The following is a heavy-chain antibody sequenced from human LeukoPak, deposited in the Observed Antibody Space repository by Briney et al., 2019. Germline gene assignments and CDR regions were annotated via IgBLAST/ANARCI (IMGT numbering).Heavy chain of an antibody. CDR3: AKDRAGGILAY. D-gene: IGHD6-13*01. Sequence: GGSLRLSCAASGFTFSRNAMSWVRQAPGKGLEWVAVISYDGSNKYYADSVKGRFTISRDNSKNTLYLQMNSLRAEDTAVYYCAKDRAGGILAYGGQGPLVTVPS. V-gene: IGHV3-30*18. J-gene: IGHJ4*02. CDR1: GFTFSRNA. CDR2: ISYDGSNK.